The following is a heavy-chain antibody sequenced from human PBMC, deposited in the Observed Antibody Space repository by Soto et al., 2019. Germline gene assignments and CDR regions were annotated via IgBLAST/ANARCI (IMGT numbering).Heavy chain of an antibody. CDR3: ARVDTRYYYFYMDV. D-gene: IGHD2-15*01. CDR2: ISTSGSTI. CDR1: GFIFSDFY. Sequence: QVQLVESGGGLAKPGGSLRLSCVASGFIFSDFYMSWFRQGPGKGLEWVSYISTSGSTIYYADSVKGRFTISRDNAEKSVYLQMNSLRAEDSAVYYCARVDTRYYYFYMDVWGKGTTVTVSS. J-gene: IGHJ6*03. V-gene: IGHV3-11*01.